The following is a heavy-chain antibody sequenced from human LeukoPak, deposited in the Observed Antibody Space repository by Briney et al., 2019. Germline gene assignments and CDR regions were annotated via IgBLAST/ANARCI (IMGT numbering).Heavy chain of an antibody. CDR2: IYPGDSDT. Sequence: GESLKISCKGSGYSFTSYWIGWVRQMPGKGLEWMGIIYPGDSDTRYSPSFQGQVTISADKSISTAYLQWSSLKASDTAMYYCARRRREGYDILTGRYLNAFDIWGQGTMVTVSS. CDR3: ARRRREGYDILTGRYLNAFDI. CDR1: GYSFTSYW. J-gene: IGHJ3*02. D-gene: IGHD3-9*01. V-gene: IGHV5-51*01.